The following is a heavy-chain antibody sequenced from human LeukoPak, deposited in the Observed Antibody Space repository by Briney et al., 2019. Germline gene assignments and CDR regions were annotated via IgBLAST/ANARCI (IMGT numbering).Heavy chain of an antibody. V-gene: IGHV3-7*01. CDR1: GFTFSSYA. D-gene: IGHD3-22*01. J-gene: IGHJ4*02. Sequence: SGGSLRLSCAASGFTFSSYAMHWVRQAPGKGLEWVANIKQDGSEKYYVDSVKGRFTISRDNAKNSLYLQMNSLRAEDTAVYYCAREGYYYDSSGYLDYWGQGTLVTVSS. CDR2: IKQDGSEK. CDR3: AREGYYYDSSGYLDY.